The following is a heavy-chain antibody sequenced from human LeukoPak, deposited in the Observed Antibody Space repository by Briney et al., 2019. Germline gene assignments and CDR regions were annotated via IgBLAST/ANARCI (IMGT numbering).Heavy chain of an antibody. V-gene: IGHV3-21*01. D-gene: IGHD3/OR15-3a*01. CDR3: ARGWTTYGWFDP. CDR2: ISSSSSYI. J-gene: IGHJ5*02. Sequence: GGSLRLSCAASGFTFSSYSTNWVRQAPGKGLEWVSSISSSSSYIYYADSVKGRFTISRDNAKNSLYLQMNSLRAEDTAVYYCARGWTTYGWFDPWGQGTLVTVSS. CDR1: GFTFSSYS.